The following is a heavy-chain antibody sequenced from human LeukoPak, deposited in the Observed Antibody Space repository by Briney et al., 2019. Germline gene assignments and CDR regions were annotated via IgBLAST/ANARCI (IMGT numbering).Heavy chain of an antibody. D-gene: IGHD6-6*01. J-gene: IGHJ4*02. Sequence: GGSLKLSCVASGLTFSASEMHWVRQASGKGLEWLGRVRSKVKNYATAYAASVDGRFTISRDDSKSTAYLQMNSLKTEDTAVYYCSHEYSSSFADWGQGTLVTVSS. V-gene: IGHV3-73*01. CDR2: VRSKVKNYAT. CDR3: SHEYSSSFAD. CDR1: GLTFSASE.